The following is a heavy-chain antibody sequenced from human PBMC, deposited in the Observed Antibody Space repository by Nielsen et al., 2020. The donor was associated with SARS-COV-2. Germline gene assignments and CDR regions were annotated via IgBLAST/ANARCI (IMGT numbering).Heavy chain of an antibody. CDR2: IYYSGST. D-gene: IGHD3-22*01. J-gene: IGHJ4*02. Sequence: WIRQPPGKGLEWIGSIYYSGSTYYNPSLESRVSISIDTSKNQISLKVKSVTAADTAVYYCARTPGDYDDSSGYVVTWGQGMSVTVSS. CDR3: ARTPGDYDDSSGYVVT. V-gene: IGHV4-38-2*01.